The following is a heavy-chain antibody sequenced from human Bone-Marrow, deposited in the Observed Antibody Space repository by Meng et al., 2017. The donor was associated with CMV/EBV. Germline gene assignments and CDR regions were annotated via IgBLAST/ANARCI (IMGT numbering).Heavy chain of an antibody. CDR2: INWNGGST. J-gene: IGHJ6*02. D-gene: IGHD3-10*01. Sequence: GESLKISCAASGFTFDDYGMSWVRQAPGKGLEWVSGINWNGGSTGYADSVKGRFTISRDNAKNSLYLQMNSLRAEDTALYYCARDSGVIIDRYYYYYGMDVWGQGTTVTVPS. CDR3: ARDSGVIIDRYYYYYGMDV. V-gene: IGHV3-20*04. CDR1: GFTFDDYG.